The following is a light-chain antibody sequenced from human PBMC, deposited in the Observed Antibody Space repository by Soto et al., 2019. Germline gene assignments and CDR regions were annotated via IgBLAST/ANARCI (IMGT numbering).Light chain of an antibody. CDR3: QQRANWPPKVT. CDR2: DAS. CDR1: QSVTNH. J-gene: IGKJ4*01. V-gene: IGKV3-11*01. Sequence: EIVLTQSPATLSLSPGERATLSCRASQSVTNHLAWYQQKPGHAPRLLIYDASNRATGIPARFSGSGSGTDFTLTISSLEPDDLGVYHCQQRANWPPKVTFGGGTKVEI.